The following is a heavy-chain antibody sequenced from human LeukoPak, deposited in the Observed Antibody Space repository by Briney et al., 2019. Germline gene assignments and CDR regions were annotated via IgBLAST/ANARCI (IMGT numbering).Heavy chain of an antibody. V-gene: IGHV3-13*01. J-gene: IGHJ4*02. D-gene: IGHD5-18*01. CDR2: LASGSQT. CDR1: GFTLGRHD. Sequence: GGSLRLSCTASGFTLGRHDMHWVRQTTGEGLEWVAALASGSQTFYAGSVKGRFTVSREDAKNSLYLQVNSLRAGDTAVYYCVREARGYHYTYFDYWGQGTLVTVSS. CDR3: VREARGYHYTYFDY.